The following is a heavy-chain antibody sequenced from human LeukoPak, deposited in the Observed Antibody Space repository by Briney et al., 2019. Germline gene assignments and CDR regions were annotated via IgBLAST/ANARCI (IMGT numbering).Heavy chain of an antibody. Sequence: ASVKVSCKASGGTFSSYAISWVRQAPGQGLEWMGGIIPIFGTANYAQKFQGRVTITTDESTSTAYMELSSLRSEDTAVYYCARVNNWNYYFDYWGQGTLVTVSS. CDR3: ARVNNWNYYFDY. CDR2: IIPIFGTA. D-gene: IGHD1-7*01. CDR1: GGTFSSYA. J-gene: IGHJ4*02. V-gene: IGHV1-69*05.